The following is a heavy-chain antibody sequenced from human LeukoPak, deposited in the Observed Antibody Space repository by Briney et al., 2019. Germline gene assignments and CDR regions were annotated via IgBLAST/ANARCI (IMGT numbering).Heavy chain of an antibody. CDR3: AKDIEAGYSSSWTIEY. D-gene: IGHD6-13*01. Sequence: GRSLRLSRVASGFTFSSYGMHWVRQAPGKGLEWVALISYDGRNKYYVDSVKGRFTISRDNSRNTLYLQMNSLRAEDTAVYYCAKDIEAGYSSSWTIEYWGQGTLVTVSS. CDR1: GFTFSSYG. J-gene: IGHJ4*02. CDR2: ISYDGRNK. V-gene: IGHV3-30*18.